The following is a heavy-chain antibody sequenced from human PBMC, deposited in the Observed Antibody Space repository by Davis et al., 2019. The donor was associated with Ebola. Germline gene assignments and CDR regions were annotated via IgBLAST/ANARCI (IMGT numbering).Heavy chain of an antibody. CDR3: ARDGGYSGSYYAGY. D-gene: IGHD1-26*01. CDR2: ISSSSSTI. CDR1: GFTFSSYW. J-gene: IGHJ4*02. V-gene: IGHV3-48*04. Sequence: PGGSLRLSCAASGFTFSSYWMSWVRQAPGKGLEWVSYISSSSSTIYYADSVKGRFTISRDNAKNSLYLQMNSLRAEDTAVYYCARDGGYSGSYYAGYWGQGTLVTVSS.